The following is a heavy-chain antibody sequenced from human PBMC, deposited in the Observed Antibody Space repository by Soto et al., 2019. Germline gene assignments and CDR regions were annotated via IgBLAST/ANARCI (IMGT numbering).Heavy chain of an antibody. CDR3: ARSQGSSTSLEIYYYYYYGMDV. D-gene: IGHD2-2*01. CDR2: IIPISGTA. Sequence: GASLKVSCKASGGTFSSYAISWVRQAPGQGLEWMGGIIPISGTANYAQKFQGRVTITADESTSTAYMELSSLRSEDTAVYYCARSQGSSTSLEIYYYYYYGMDVWGQGTTVTAP. CDR1: GGTFSSYA. J-gene: IGHJ6*02. V-gene: IGHV1-69*13.